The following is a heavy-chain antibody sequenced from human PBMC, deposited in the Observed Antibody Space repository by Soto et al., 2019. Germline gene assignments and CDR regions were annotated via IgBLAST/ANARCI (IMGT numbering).Heavy chain of an antibody. Sequence: GGSLRLSCAASGFTFSSYWMSWVRQAPGKGLEWVANIKQDGSEKYYVDSVKGRFTISRDNAKNSLYLQMNSLRAEDTAVYYCARDIYYDSSGPYYYYGMDVWGQGTTVTVSS. CDR1: GFTFSSYW. CDR2: IKQDGSEK. D-gene: IGHD3-22*01. CDR3: ARDIYYDSSGPYYYYGMDV. V-gene: IGHV3-7*05. J-gene: IGHJ6*02.